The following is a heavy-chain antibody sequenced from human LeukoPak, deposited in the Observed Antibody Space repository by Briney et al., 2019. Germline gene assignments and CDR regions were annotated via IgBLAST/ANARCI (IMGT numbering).Heavy chain of an antibody. Sequence: GGSLRLSCAASGFTFSNYGMHWVRQAPGKGLVWVSRINTDGSSTSYADSVKGRFTISRDNAKNTLYLQMNSLRAEDTAVYYCARDSYYYDSSGYYVYWGQGTLVTVSS. V-gene: IGHV3-74*01. J-gene: IGHJ4*02. CDR1: GFTFSNYG. CDR2: INTDGSST. D-gene: IGHD3-22*01. CDR3: ARDSYYYDSSGYYVY.